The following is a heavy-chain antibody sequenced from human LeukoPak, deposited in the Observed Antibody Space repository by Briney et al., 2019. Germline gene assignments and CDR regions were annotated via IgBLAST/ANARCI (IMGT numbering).Heavy chain of an antibody. Sequence: AAVKVSCKASGYTFTSYAMHWVRQAPGQRLEWMGWINAGNGNTKYSQEFQGRVTITRDTSASTAYMELSSLRSEDMAVYYCAREWSYYDRFGCAFDIWGQGTMVTVSS. V-gene: IGHV1-3*03. CDR3: AREWSYYDRFGCAFDI. J-gene: IGHJ3*02. CDR2: INAGNGNT. D-gene: IGHD3-22*01. CDR1: GYTFTSYA.